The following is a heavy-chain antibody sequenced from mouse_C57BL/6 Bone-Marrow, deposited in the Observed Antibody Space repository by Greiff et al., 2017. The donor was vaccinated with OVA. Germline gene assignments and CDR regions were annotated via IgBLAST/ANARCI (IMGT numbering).Heavy chain of an antibody. D-gene: IGHD2-4*01. CDR3: ARYYDYDVGNY. V-gene: IGHV1-82*01. J-gene: IGHJ2*01. CDR2: IYPGDGDT. CDR1: GYAFSSSW. Sequence: QVQLQQSGPELVKPGASVKISCKASGYAFSSSWMNWVKQRPGKGLEWIGRIYPGDGDTNYNGKFKGKATLTADKSSSTAYMQLSSLTSEDSAVYFCARYYDYDVGNYWGQGTTLTVSS.